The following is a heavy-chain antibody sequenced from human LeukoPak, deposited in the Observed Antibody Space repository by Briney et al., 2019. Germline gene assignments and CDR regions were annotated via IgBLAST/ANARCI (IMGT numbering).Heavy chain of an antibody. Sequence: GGSLRLSCAASGFTFSSNAMSWVRQAPGKGLEWVSGITNSGRSTYYADSVKGRFTVSRDNSKSTLCLQMNSLRAEDTAVYYCAKQLGYCSDGSCYFPYWGQGTLVTVSS. CDR3: AKQLGYCSDGSCYFPY. CDR2: ITNSGRST. D-gene: IGHD2-15*01. V-gene: IGHV3-23*01. CDR1: GFTFSSNA. J-gene: IGHJ4*02.